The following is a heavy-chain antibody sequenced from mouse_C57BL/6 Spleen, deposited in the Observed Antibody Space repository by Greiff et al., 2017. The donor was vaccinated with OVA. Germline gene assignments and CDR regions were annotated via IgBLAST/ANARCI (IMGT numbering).Heavy chain of an antibody. V-gene: IGHV7-3*01. D-gene: IGHD2-4*01. CDR1: GFTFTDYY. J-gene: IGHJ3*01. Sequence: EVQLVESGGGLVQPGGSLSLSCAASGFTFTDYYMSWVRQPPGKALEWLGFIRNKANGYTTEYSASVKGRFTISRDNSQSILYLQMNALRAEDSATYYCARYSDYDVGFAYWGQGTLVTVSA. CDR2: IRNKANGYTT. CDR3: ARYSDYDVGFAY.